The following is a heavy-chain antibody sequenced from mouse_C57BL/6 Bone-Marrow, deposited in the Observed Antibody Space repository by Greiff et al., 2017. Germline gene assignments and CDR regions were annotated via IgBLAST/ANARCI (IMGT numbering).Heavy chain of an antibody. CDR1: GYSITSGYN. V-gene: IGHV3-6*01. J-gene: IGHJ4*01. Sequence: EVKLQESGPGLVKPSQSLSLTCSVTGYSITSGYNWNWLRQFQGNKLEWMGYISYDGRNNYNPFLKNRISITRDTSKTQFFLKLNSVTTEDTATYYCARVPLYYYGSSPYAMNYWGQGTSVTVSS. CDR3: ARVPLYYYGSSPYAMNY. CDR2: ISYDGRN. D-gene: IGHD1-1*01.